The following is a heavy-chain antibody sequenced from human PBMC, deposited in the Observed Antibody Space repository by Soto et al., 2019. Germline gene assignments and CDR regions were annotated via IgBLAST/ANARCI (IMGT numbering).Heavy chain of an antibody. V-gene: IGHV4-30-2*01. D-gene: IGHD3-16*01. CDR2: IYHSGST. CDR3: ARGPPFH. J-gene: IGHJ4*02. CDR1: GGSISSGGYS. Sequence: SETLSLTCAVSGGSISSGGYSWSWIRQPPGKGLEWIGYIYHSGSTYYNPSLKSRVTISVDKSKNQFSLKLSSVTAADTAVYYCARGPPFHWGQGTLVTVSS.